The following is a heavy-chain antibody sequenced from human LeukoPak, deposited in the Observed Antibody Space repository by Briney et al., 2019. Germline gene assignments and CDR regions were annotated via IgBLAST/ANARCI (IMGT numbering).Heavy chain of an antibody. D-gene: IGHD6-13*01. CDR1: GYTFTGYY. CDR2: INPNSGGT. CDR3: ARVPRSDSSSSRPDY. J-gene: IGHJ4*02. Sequence: GASVKVSCKASGYTFTGYYMHWVRQAPGQGLEWMGWINPNSGGTNYAQKFQGRVTMTRDTSISTAYMELSRLRSDDTAVYYCARVPRSDSSSSRPDYWGQGTLVTVSS. V-gene: IGHV1-2*02.